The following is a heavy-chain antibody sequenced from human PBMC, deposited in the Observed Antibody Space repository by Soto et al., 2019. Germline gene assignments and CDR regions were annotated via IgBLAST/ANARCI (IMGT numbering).Heavy chain of an antibody. CDR2: IYYSGST. CDR1: GGSISSYY. CDR3: ARLFPASALLGNYYYYMDV. V-gene: IGHV4-59*08. Sequence: QVQLQESGPGLVKPSETLSLTCTVSGGSISSYYWSWIRQPPGKGLEWIGYIYYSGSTNYNPSLKSRVTISVDTSKIQFSLKLSSVTAADTAVYYCARLFPASALLGNYYYYMDVWGKGTTVTVSS. J-gene: IGHJ6*03. D-gene: IGHD2-15*01.